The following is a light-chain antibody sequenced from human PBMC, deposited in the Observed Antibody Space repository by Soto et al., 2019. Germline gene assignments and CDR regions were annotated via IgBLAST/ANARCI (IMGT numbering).Light chain of an antibody. CDR1: ATIIDY. J-gene: IGKJ2*01. CDR2: AAS. V-gene: IGKV1-39*01. CDR3: QQSFSAPRT. Sequence: DIQLSQSPSSLSASVGDSVTITCRASATIIDYLNWYQQQPGEAPKLLIFAASSLHSGVPSRFRGSGSGTHFTLTISSLQPEDFATYFCQQSFSAPRTFGQGTKLQAK.